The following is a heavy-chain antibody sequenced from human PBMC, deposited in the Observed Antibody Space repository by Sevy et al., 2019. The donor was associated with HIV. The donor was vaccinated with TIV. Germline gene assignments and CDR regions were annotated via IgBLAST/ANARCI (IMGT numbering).Heavy chain of an antibody. Sequence: GGSLRLSCAAAGFTFSNYWMHWVRQVPGKGLVWVSRIETDGGGARYADSVKGRFTVSTDNARNTLYLQMNGVKVEDTGVYYCARVGTGFGAEFDYWGQGNLVTVSS. CDR3: ARVGTGFGAEFDY. CDR2: IETDGGGA. J-gene: IGHJ4*02. D-gene: IGHD3-10*01. CDR1: GFTFSNYW. V-gene: IGHV3-74*01.